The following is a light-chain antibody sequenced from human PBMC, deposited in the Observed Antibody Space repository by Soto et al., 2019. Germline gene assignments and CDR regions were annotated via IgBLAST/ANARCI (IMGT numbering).Light chain of an antibody. CDR1: SSDVGGYNY. Sequence: QSALTQPASVSGSPGQSITISCTGTSSDVGGYNYVSWYQQHPGKAPKLMIYEVSNRPSGVSNRFSGSKSGNTASLTISGLQAEDEADYYCSSYTSSSLDVFGTGTKLTVL. J-gene: IGLJ1*01. CDR2: EVS. CDR3: SSYTSSSLDV. V-gene: IGLV2-14*01.